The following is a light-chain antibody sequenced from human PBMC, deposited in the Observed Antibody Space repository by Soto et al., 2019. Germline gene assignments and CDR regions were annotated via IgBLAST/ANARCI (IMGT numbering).Light chain of an antibody. CDR3: QQTDTLPST. Sequence: DIQMTQSPSSVSAAVVERVTITCRASQVMSSWLAWYQQKPGKAPKLLIFAASTLQSGVPSRFSGSGSRTDFTLTITSLQPEDIGTYYCQQTDTLPSTFGQGTRLEIK. CDR1: QVMSSW. V-gene: IGKV1D-12*01. J-gene: IGKJ5*01. CDR2: AAS.